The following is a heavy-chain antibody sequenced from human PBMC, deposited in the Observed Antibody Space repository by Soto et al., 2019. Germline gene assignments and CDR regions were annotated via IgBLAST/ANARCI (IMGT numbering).Heavy chain of an antibody. CDR1: GFNFYNYG. CDR3: ARALGCAHYFCYGMDV. V-gene: IGHV3-33*01. J-gene: IGHJ6*02. D-gene: IGHD2-15*01. CDR2: IRDDGVNK. Sequence: GGSLRLSCAASGFNFYNYGMHWVRQAPGKGLEWLAVIRDDGVNKYYAESVKGRFTISRDNPKSTVYLQMDSLRVEDTAVYYCARALGCAHYFCYGMDVWGQGTTVTVSS.